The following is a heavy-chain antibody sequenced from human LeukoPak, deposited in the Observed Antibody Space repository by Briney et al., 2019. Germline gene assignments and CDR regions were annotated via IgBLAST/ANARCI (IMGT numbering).Heavy chain of an antibody. D-gene: IGHD3-22*01. J-gene: IGHJ6*02. V-gene: IGHV3-53*04. CDR1: GFTVSSNY. CDR3: ARTRYYYDSSGYQDYYYGMDV. CDR2: IYSGGST. Sequence: AGGSLRLSCAASGFTVSSNYMSWVRQAPGKGLEWVSVIYSGGSTYYADSVKGRFTISRHNSKNTLYLQMNSLRAADTAVYYCARTRYYYDSSGYQDYYYGMDVWGQGTTVTVSS.